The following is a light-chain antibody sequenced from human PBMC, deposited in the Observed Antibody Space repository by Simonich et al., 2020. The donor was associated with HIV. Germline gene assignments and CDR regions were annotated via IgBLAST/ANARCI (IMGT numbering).Light chain of an antibody. CDR1: SSDVGGYNY. Sequence: QSALTQPASVSGSPGQSITISCTGTSSDVGGYNYVSWYQQHPGKAPKLMIYDVSNRPSGVYNRFSGSKSGNTASLTISGLQAEDEADYYCCSYSDSYTWLFGGGTKVTVL. CDR2: DVS. J-gene: IGLJ3*02. CDR3: CSYSDSYTWL. V-gene: IGLV2-14*03.